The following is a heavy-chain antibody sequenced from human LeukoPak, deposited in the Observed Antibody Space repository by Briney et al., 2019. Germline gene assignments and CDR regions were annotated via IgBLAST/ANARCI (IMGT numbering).Heavy chain of an antibody. CDR2: INDSGGT. D-gene: IGHD1-26*01. Sequence: PSETLSLTCAVYGGSFSGYYWSWIRQPPGKGLEWIGEINDSGGTNYNPSLKSRVTISVDTSKNQFSLKLSSVTAADTAVYYCARGLYSGEDYWGQGTLVTVSS. J-gene: IGHJ4*02. CDR3: ARGLYSGEDY. CDR1: GGSFSGYY. V-gene: IGHV4-34*01.